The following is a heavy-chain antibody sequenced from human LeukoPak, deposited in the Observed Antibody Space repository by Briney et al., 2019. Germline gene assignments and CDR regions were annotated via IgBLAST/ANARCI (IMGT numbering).Heavy chain of an antibody. CDR1: GASMRSSF. CDR3: ARTSGSYSHPYYYYYYMDI. V-gene: IGHV4-4*07. Sequence: PSETLSLTCTVSGASMRSSFWIWVRQSAGKGLEWIGHVFTTGGTNYNPSLKSRVSISVDKSKNQVSLKLTSVTAADTAVYFCARTSGSYSHPYYYYYYMDIWGSGTTVTVSS. D-gene: IGHD3-10*01. J-gene: IGHJ6*03. CDR2: VFTTGGT.